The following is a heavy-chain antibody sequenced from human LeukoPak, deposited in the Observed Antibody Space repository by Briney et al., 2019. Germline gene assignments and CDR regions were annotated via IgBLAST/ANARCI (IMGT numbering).Heavy chain of an antibody. CDR2: ISAYNGNT. D-gene: IGHD3-10*01. CDR3: ARLGSGGFGELFGWFDP. CDR1: GYTFTNYG. J-gene: IGHJ5*02. V-gene: IGHV1-18*01. Sequence: ASVKVSCKASGYTFTNYGITWVRQAPGQGLEWMGWISAYNGNTNYAQNLQGRVTMTTDTSTNTAYMELRSLRSDDTAVYYCARLGSGGFGELFGWFDPWGQGTLVIVSS.